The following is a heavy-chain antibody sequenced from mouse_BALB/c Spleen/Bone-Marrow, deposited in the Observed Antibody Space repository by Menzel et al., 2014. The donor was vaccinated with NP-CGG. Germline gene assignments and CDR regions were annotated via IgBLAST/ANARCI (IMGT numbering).Heavy chain of an antibody. Sequence: VKLMESGPGLVAPSQSLSITCTVSGFSLTTYGVHWVRQPPGKGLEWLGVIWAGGSTHYNSALMSRLSISKDNSNNQVLLKMNSLQTDDTAMYYCARDKGNGNSLYYSMDYWGQGISVTVSS. CDR1: GFSLTTYG. J-gene: IGHJ4*01. D-gene: IGHD2-1*01. CDR2: IWAGGST. V-gene: IGHV2-9*02. CDR3: ARDKGNGNSLYYSMDY.